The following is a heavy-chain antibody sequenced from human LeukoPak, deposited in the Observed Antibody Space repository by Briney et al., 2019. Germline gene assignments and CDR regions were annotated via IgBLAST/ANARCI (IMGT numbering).Heavy chain of an antibody. CDR2: ISAYNGNT. V-gene: IGHV1-18*01. J-gene: IGHJ4*02. CDR1: GYTSANYC. CDR3: ARWDLTASYYFDY. D-gene: IGHD1-26*01. Sequence: GASVKVSCKASGYTSANYCVNWVRQPPGQGLEWMGWISAYNGNTNYARKLQGRVTMTTDTSTSTAYMELRSLTSDDAAVYYCARWDLTASYYFDYWGQGTLLTVSS.